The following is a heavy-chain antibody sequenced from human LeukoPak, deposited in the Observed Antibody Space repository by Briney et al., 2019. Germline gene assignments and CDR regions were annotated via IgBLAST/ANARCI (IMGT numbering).Heavy chain of an antibody. J-gene: IGHJ6*03. D-gene: IGHD3-16*01. Sequence: HPGRSLRLSCAASGITFSSHGMHWVRQAPGKGLEWVAFIWYDGSDQDYADSVKGRFTISRDNSKNTLYLQMNSLRAEDTAVYYCARDGGPYYYYMDVWGKGTTVTVSS. CDR3: ARDGGPYYYYMDV. CDR2: IWYDGSDQ. CDR1: GITFSSHG. V-gene: IGHV3-33*01.